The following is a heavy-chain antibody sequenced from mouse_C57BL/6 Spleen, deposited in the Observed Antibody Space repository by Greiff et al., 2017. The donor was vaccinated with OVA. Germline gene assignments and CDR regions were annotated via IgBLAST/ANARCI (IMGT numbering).Heavy chain of an antibody. V-gene: IGHV1-82*01. Sequence: VQLQQSGPELVKPGASVKISCKASGYAFSSSWMNWVKQRPGKGLEWIGRIYPGDGDTNYNGKFKGKATLTADKSSSTAYMQLSSLTSDDSAVSFCASKVLYWGQGTTLTVSS. D-gene: IGHD1-3*01. CDR3: ASKVLY. J-gene: IGHJ2*01. CDR1: GYAFSSSW. CDR2: IYPGDGDT.